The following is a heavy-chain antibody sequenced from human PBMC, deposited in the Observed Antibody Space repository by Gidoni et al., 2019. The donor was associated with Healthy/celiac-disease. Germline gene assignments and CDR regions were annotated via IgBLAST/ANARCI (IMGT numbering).Heavy chain of an antibody. J-gene: IGHJ4*02. CDR3: TTGIVVVPGQKQFDC. Sequence: EVQLVASGGGLVKPLGSLRLSCAATGFTCSNDWLSWVRQAPGKGLGSVGRIKSKTDGGTTDYAAPVKGRFSISRDDSKNTLYLQMNSLKTEDTAVYYCTTGIVVVPGQKQFDCGGQGTLVTVSS. CDR2: IKSKTDGGTT. CDR1: GFTCSNDW. V-gene: IGHV3-15*01. D-gene: IGHD2-2*01.